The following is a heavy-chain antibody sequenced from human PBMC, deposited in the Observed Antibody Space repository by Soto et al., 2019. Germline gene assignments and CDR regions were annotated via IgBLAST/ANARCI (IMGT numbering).Heavy chain of an antibody. V-gene: IGHV3-53*01. J-gene: IGHJ4*02. CDR3: ALGYCSGGSCYSG. Sequence: AGSLRLSCAASGFTVSITYMSWFCQAPGKGLEWVSVIYSGGSTYYADSVKGRFTISRDNSKNTLYLQMNSLRAEDTAVYYCALGYCSGGSCYSGWGQGTLVTVSS. D-gene: IGHD2-15*01. CDR2: IYSGGST. CDR1: GFTVSITY.